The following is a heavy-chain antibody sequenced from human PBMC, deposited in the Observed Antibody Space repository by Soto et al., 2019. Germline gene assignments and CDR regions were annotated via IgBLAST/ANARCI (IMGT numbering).Heavy chain of an antibody. D-gene: IGHD2-21*01. CDR1: GYTFISYD. Sequence: QVQLVQSGAEVKKPGASVKVSCKASGYTFISYDINWVRRATGQGLEWMGWMNPNTGDTGYAQKFQGRVTMTRNTSINTATLELSSLRSDDTAVYFCARGDCYIFDYWGQGTLVTVSS. V-gene: IGHV1-8*01. CDR2: MNPNTGDT. J-gene: IGHJ4*02. CDR3: ARGDCYIFDY.